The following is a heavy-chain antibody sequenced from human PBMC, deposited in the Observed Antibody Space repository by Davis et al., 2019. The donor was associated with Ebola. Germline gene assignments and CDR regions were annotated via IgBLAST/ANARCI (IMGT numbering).Heavy chain of an antibody. Sequence: GESLKISCKGSGYNFSYRWIAWVRQMPGKGLEWMGIIYPEDSDTRYSPSLEGQVTISVDRYITTAYLQWRSLRASDTAMYYCARQAVPRGHYFDYWGQGTLVTVSS. CDR2: IYPEDSDT. V-gene: IGHV5-51*01. J-gene: IGHJ4*02. CDR3: ARQAVPRGHYFDY. D-gene: IGHD3-16*01. CDR1: GYNFSYRW.